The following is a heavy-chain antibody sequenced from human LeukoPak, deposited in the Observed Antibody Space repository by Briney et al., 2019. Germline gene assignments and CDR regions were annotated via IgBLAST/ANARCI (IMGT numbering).Heavy chain of an antibody. CDR1: GYTFTGYY. D-gene: IGHD6-13*01. CDR3: ARDSSSWYYYYYGMDV. CDR2: INPNSGGT. V-gene: IGHV1-2*02. J-gene: IGHJ6*02. Sequence: GASVKVSCKASGYTFTGYYMHWVRQAPGQGLEWMGWINPNSGGTNYAQKFQGRVTMTRDTSISTAYMELSRLRSDDTAVYYCARDSSSWYYYYYGMDVWGQGTRSPSP.